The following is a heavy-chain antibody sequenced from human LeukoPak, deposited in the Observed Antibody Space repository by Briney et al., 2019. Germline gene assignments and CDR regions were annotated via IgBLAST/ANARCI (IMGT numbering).Heavy chain of an antibody. CDR1: GFTLSSYW. V-gene: IGHV3-74*01. D-gene: IGHD2-15*01. Sequence: PGGSLRLSCAASGFTLSSYWMHWVRQTPGKGLVWVARINSDGSSIRYADSVKGRFTISRDNAKNTLYLQMNSLRAEDTAVYYCARGIGCGGRSCPISHYYYHYYMDVWGKGTTVTVSS. J-gene: IGHJ6*03. CDR2: INSDGSSI. CDR3: ARGIGCGGRSCPISHYYYHYYMDV.